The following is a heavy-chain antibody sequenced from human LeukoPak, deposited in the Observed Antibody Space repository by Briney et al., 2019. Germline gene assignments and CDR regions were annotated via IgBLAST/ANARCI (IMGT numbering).Heavy chain of an antibody. D-gene: IGHD3-22*01. CDR2: IYPGDSDT. CDR1: GSIFTSYW. V-gene: IGHV5-51*01. CDR3: ARPRGSGYSGFDY. J-gene: IGHJ4*02. Sequence: GASLQISCKGSGSIFTSYWIGWGRQLPGKGLEWMGIIYPGDSDTRYSPSFQGQVTISADKSISTAYLQWSSLKASDTAMYYCARPRGSGYSGFDYWGQGTLVTVSS.